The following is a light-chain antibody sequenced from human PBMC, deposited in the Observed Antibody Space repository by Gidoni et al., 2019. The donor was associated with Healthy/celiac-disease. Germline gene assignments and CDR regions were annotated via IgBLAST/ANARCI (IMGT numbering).Light chain of an antibody. J-gene: IGKJ5*01. CDR2: AAS. CDR3: QQSYSTPPT. CDR1: QSISSY. Sequence: DIQMTQSTSSLSASVGDRVSNTCRASQSISSYLNWYQQKPGKDPKLLIYAASSLQSGVPSRFSGSGSRTDFTLTISSLQPEDFSTYYCQQSYSTPPTFGQGTRLEIK. V-gene: IGKV1-39*01.